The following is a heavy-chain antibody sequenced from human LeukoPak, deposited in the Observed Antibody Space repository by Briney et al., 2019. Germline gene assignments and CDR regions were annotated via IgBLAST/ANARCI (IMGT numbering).Heavy chain of an antibody. J-gene: IGHJ4*02. D-gene: IGHD1-26*01. CDR3: ARVGNYYF. CDR2: ISSSSDYI. V-gene: IGHV3-21*01. CDR1: GFTFNTYS. Sequence: GGSLRLSCAASGFTFNTYSMNWVRQAPGKGLEWVSSISSSSDYIYYADSVKGRFTISRDNAKNSLYLQMNSLRVEDMAVYYCARVGNYYFWGQGTLVTVSS.